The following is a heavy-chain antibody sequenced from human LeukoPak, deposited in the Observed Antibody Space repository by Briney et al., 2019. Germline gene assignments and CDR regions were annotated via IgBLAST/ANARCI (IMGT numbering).Heavy chain of an antibody. J-gene: IGHJ4*02. CDR2: IYYSGST. CDR3: ARWYYYDSSGYFDY. Sequence: PSETLSLTCTVSGGSISSYYWSWIRQPPGKGLEWIGYIYYSGSTNYNPSLKSRVTISVDTSKNQFSLKLSSVTAADTAVYYCARWYYYDSSGYFDYWGQGTLVTVSS. CDR1: GGSISSYY. V-gene: IGHV4-59*08. D-gene: IGHD3-22*01.